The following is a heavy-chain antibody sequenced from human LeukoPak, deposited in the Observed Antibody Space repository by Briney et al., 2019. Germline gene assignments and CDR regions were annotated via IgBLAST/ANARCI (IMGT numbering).Heavy chain of an antibody. Sequence: ESGPTLVKPTQTLXLTCTFSGFSLSTSGVGVGWIRQPPGKALEWLAVIYWDDDKRYSPSLKSRLTITKDTSKNQVVLTLTFMDPVDTATYYCAHHTTVTPLDFWGQGTLVTVSS. CDR2: IYWDDDK. CDR3: AHHTTVTPLDF. J-gene: IGHJ4*02. D-gene: IGHD4-17*01. CDR1: GFSLSTSGVG. V-gene: IGHV2-5*02.